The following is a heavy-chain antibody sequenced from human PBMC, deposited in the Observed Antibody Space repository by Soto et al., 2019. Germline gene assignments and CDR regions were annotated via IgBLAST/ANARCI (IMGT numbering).Heavy chain of an antibody. J-gene: IGHJ4*02. CDR2: ISGSGNE. D-gene: IGHD2-2*01. V-gene: IGHV3-23*01. CDR1: GFTFSTYA. Sequence: EVQLLESGGGLVQPGGSLKLSCAAASGFTFSTYALTWARQGPGKGLERVSIISGSGNEYYADSVKGRFTISRDNSKNTLYLQMDSLRAEDTAVYYCARGTRVWGQGTLVTVSS. CDR3: ARGTRV.